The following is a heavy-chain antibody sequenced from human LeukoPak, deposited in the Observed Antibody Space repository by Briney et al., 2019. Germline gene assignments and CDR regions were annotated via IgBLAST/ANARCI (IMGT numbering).Heavy chain of an antibody. CDR1: GGSISSYY. J-gene: IGHJ5*02. CDR2: IYYSGST. Sequence: SETLSLTCTVSGGSISSYYWSWIRQPPGKGLEWIGYIYYSGSTNYNPSLKSRVTISVDTSKNQFSLKLSSVTAADTAVYYCARLLTYYYDSSGYYHPTGRFDPWGQGTLVTVSS. D-gene: IGHD3-22*01. V-gene: IGHV4-59*01. CDR3: ARLLTYYYDSSGYYHPTGRFDP.